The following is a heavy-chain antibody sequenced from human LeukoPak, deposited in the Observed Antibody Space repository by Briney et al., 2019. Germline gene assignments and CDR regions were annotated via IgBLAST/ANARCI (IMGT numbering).Heavy chain of an antibody. D-gene: IGHD3-9*01. CDR2: IYYSGTT. J-gene: IGHJ3*02. Sequence: PSETLSLTCTVSSGSISSYYWSWIRQPPGKGLEWIGYIYYSGTTNYNPSLKRRVTISVDTSKNQFSLKLSSVTAADTAVYSCARHYDILTGYRTDAFDMWGQGTMVTVSS. CDR1: SGSISSYY. V-gene: IGHV4-59*08. CDR3: ARHYDILTGYRTDAFDM.